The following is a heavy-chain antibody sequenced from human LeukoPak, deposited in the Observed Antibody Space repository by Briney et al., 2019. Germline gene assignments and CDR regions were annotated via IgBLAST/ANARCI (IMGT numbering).Heavy chain of an antibody. CDR2: ISAYSGNT. J-gene: IGHJ5*01. Sequence: ASVKVSCKASGYTFTSYGINWVRQAPGQGPEWMGWISAYSGNTNYAQKLQGRVTMTTDTSTSTAYMELRSLRSDDTAVYYCARGSDYLNWFDSWGQGTLVTVSS. D-gene: IGHD4-17*01. V-gene: IGHV1-18*01. CDR1: GYTFTSYG. CDR3: ARGSDYLNWFDS.